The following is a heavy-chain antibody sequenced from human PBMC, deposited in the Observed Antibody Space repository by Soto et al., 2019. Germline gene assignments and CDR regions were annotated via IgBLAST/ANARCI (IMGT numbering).Heavy chain of an antibody. CDR2: FSSSSSTI. Sequence: EVQLVESGGGLVQPGGSLRLSCAASGFTFSSYSMNWVRQAPGKGLEWVSYFSSSSSTIYYADSVKGRFTIPRDNAKNSLYLQMNGLRAEDTAVYYCARDSYCTNGVCPDYWGQGTLVTVSS. CDR3: ARDSYCTNGVCPDY. V-gene: IGHV3-48*01. D-gene: IGHD2-8*01. CDR1: GFTFSSYS. J-gene: IGHJ4*02.